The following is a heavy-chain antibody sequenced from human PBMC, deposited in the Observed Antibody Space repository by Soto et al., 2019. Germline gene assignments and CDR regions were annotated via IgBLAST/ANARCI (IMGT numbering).Heavy chain of an antibody. CDR3: GRSTIAPHLFMYAFDC. CDR1: GGSISSGGYS. V-gene: IGHV4-30-2*01. Sequence: SETLSLTCAVSGGSISSGGYSWGWIRQPPGKGLEWIGYIYHSGSTYYNPSLKSRVTISVDRSKNQFSLKLSSVTAADTAVYYCGRSTIAPHLFMYAFDCWGLGTLVTVS. CDR2: IYHSGST. J-gene: IGHJ4*01. D-gene: IGHD6-6*01.